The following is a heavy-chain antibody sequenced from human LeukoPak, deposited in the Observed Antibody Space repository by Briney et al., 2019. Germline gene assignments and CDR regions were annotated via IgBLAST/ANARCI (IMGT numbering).Heavy chain of an antibody. CDR2: IKQDGSEK. J-gene: IGHJ3*02. CDR1: GFTFSSYW. V-gene: IGHV3-7*01. D-gene: IGHD3-22*01. CDR3: AREDSSGYYHGAFDI. Sequence: PGGSLRLSCAASGFTFSSYWMSWVRQAPGKGLEGVANIKQDGSEKYYVDSVKGRFTISRDNAKNSLYLQMNSLRAEDTAVYYCAREDSSGYYHGAFDIWGQGTMVTVSS.